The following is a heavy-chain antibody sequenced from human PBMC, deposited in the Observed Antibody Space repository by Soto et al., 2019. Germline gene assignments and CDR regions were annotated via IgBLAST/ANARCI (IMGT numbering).Heavy chain of an antibody. CDR3: ARDWWFGKLLYYFDY. D-gene: IGHD3-10*01. CDR1: GGSITYYY. CDR2: IYSNGST. V-gene: IGHV4-4*07. J-gene: IGHJ4*02. Sequence: QVQLQESGPGLVKPSETLSLTCTVSGGSITYYYWSWIRQPAGKGLEWIGHIYSNGSTNYRPSLKSRITMSVEASNKQFSLKLRSVTAADTARYYCARDWWFGKLLYYFDYWGQGALVTVSS.